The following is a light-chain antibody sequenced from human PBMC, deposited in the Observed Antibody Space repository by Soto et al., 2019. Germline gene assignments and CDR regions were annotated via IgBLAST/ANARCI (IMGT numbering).Light chain of an antibody. J-gene: IGKJ1*01. CDR3: QQYGNSPGT. CDR1: QSVSGTY. V-gene: IGKV3-20*01. CDR2: DTS. Sequence: ETVLTQSQGTLSFSPVERDTLYCSCSQSVSGTYFAWYQQKPGQAPSLLIYDTSTRATGIPDRFSGSGSGTDFALTISRLEPEDSAVYFCQQYGNSPGTFGQGTKVDI.